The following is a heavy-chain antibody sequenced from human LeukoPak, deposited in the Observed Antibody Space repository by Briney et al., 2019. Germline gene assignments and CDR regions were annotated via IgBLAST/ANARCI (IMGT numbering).Heavy chain of an antibody. Sequence: GGSLRLSCTGSGFNFGDYAMNWVRQAPGKGLEWVSVIYSGGTTHYADSVKGRFTISRDNSKNTLYLQMNSLRAEDTAVYYCARGPYGSSGTPDAFDIWGQGTMVTVSS. CDR2: IYSGGTT. J-gene: IGHJ3*02. D-gene: IGHD3-10*01. CDR1: GFNFGDYA. V-gene: IGHV3-66*01. CDR3: ARGPYGSSGTPDAFDI.